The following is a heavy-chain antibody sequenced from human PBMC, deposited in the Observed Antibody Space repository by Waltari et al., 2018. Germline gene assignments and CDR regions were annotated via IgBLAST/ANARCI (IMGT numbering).Heavy chain of an antibody. CDR3: ARRVAGYYFDY. CDR2: IDHSGST. J-gene: IGHJ4*02. Sequence: QVQLQESGPGLVKPSETLSLTCAVSGYSISSGYYWGWIRQPPGKGLEWIGSIDHSGSTYYTPSLKSRVTISVDTSKNQFSLKLSSVTAADTAVYYCARRVAGYYFDYWGQGTLVTVSS. CDR1: GYSISSGYY. V-gene: IGHV4-38-2*01. D-gene: IGHD6-19*01.